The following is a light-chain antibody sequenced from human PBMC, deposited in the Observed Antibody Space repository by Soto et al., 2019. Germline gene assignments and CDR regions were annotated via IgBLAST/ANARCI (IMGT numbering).Light chain of an antibody. CDR2: DTS. J-gene: IGKJ5*01. Sequence: ESVLTQSPGTLSLSPWERATLSCRASQSVSSNHLAWYQQKPGRAPRPLIYDTSNRATGIPARFSGSGSGTDFTLTISSLEPEDFAVYYCQQRSNWPITFGQGTRLEIK. CDR3: QQRSNWPIT. CDR1: QSVSSNH. V-gene: IGKV3D-20*02.